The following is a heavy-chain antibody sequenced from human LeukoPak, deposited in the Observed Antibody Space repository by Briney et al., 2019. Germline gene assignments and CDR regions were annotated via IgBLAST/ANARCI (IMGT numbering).Heavy chain of an antibody. Sequence: SETLSLTCTVSGGSISGYYWSWIRQPPGKGLEWIGYIYYSGSTNYNPSLKSRVTISLDTSKNQFSLKLRAVTAADTAVYYCARGKKYWGQGTLVTVSS. CDR1: GGSISGYY. V-gene: IGHV4-59*01. J-gene: IGHJ4*02. CDR3: ARGKKY. CDR2: IYYSGST.